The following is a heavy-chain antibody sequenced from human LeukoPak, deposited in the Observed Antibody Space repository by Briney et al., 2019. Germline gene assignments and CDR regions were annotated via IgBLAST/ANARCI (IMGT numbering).Heavy chain of an antibody. CDR3: ARGGYSSSWYVPRIFDY. CDR2: IYYSGST. CDR1: GGSISSSSYY. D-gene: IGHD6-13*01. V-gene: IGHV4-39*01. J-gene: IGHJ4*02. Sequence: SETLSLTCTVSGGSISSSSYYWGWIRQPPGKGLEWIGSIYYSGSTYYNPSLKSRVTISVDTSKNQFSLKLSSVTAADTAVYYCARGGYSSSWYVPRIFDYWGQGTLVTVSS.